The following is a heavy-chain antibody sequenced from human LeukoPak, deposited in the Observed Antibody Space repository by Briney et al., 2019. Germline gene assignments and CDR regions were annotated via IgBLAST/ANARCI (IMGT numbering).Heavy chain of an antibody. CDR1: GGSISSYY. V-gene: IGHV4-59*08. J-gene: IGHJ3*02. D-gene: IGHD3-22*01. Sequence: SETLSLTCTVSGGSISSYYWSWIREPPGQGLEWMGYIDYSGSTNYNPSLKSRVTISVDTSKNQFSLKMSSVTAAATAVYYCAGQNDSSGSDAFDIWGQGTMVTVSS. CDR2: IDYSGST. CDR3: AGQNDSSGSDAFDI.